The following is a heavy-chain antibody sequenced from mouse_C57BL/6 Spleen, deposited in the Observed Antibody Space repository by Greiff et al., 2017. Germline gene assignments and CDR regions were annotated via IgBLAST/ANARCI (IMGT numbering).Heavy chain of an antibody. CDR2: ISSGSSTI. J-gene: IGHJ4*01. CDR1: GFTFSDYG. V-gene: IGHV5-17*01. CDR3: ARGGYEYAMDY. Sequence: EVQVVESGGGLVKPGGSLKLSCAASGFTFSDYGMHWVRQAPEKGLEWVAYISSGSSTIYYADTVKGRFTISRDNAKNTLFLQMTSLRSEDTAMYYCARGGYEYAMDYWGQGTSVTVSS. D-gene: IGHD2-2*01.